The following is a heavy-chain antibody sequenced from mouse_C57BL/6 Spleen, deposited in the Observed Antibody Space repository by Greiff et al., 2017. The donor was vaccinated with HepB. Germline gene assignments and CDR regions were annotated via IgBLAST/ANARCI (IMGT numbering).Heavy chain of an antibody. CDR2: INYDGSST. V-gene: IGHV5-16*01. CDR3: ARGGRPGYFDV. CDR1: GFTFSDYY. J-gene: IGHJ1*03. D-gene: IGHD1-2*01. Sequence: EVMLVESEGGLVQPGSSMKLSCTASGFTFSDYYMAWVRQVPEKGLEWVANINYDGSSTYYLDSLKSRFIISRDNAKNILYLQMSSLKSEDTATYYCARGGRPGYFDVWGTGTTVTVSS.